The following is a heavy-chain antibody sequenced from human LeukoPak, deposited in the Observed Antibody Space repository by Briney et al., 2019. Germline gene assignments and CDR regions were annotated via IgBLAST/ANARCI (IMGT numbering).Heavy chain of an antibody. J-gene: IGHJ5*02. CDR3: AKGGSSSHNWFDP. CDR1: GFTFSSDA. V-gene: IGHV3-23*01. D-gene: IGHD6-13*01. CDR2: ISGSGLRT. Sequence: GGSLRLSCAASGFTFSSDALSWVRQAPGKGLEWVSLISGSGLRTDYADSVKGRFTISRDNSRNTLYLQMNSLRAEDTAFYYCAKGGSSSHNWFDPWGQGTRVTVSS.